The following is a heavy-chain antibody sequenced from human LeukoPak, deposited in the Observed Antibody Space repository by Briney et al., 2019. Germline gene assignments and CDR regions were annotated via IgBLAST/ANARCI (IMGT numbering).Heavy chain of an antibody. CDR2: ISSSGGST. V-gene: IGHV3-23*01. CDR1: GFTFSNTA. J-gene: IGHJ4*02. D-gene: IGHD3-10*01. CDR3: ARDRGIWDGVLLWFGESYFDY. Sequence: PGGSLRLSCAASGFTFSNTAMNWVRQAPGKGLEWVSTISSSGGSTYYADSVKGRFTISRDNSKNTLYLQMNSLRADDTAVYYCARDRGIWDGVLLWFGESYFDYWGQGTLVTVSS.